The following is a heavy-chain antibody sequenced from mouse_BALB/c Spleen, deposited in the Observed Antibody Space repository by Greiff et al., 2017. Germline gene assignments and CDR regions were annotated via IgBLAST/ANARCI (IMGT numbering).Heavy chain of an antibody. J-gene: IGHJ3*01. CDR2: ISSGGST. CDR1: GFTFSSYA. V-gene: IGHV5-6-5*01. CDR3: ARGGGYYDYAAY. Sequence: EVKLMESGGGLVKPGGSLKLSCAASGFTFSSYAMSWVRQTPEKRLEWVASISSGGSTYYPDSVKGRFTISRDNARNILYLQMSSLRSEDTAMYYCARGGGYYDYAAYWGQGTLVTVSA. D-gene: IGHD2-4*01.